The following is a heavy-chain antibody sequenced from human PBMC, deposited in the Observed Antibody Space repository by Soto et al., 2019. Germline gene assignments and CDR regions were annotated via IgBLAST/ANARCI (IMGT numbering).Heavy chain of an antibody. J-gene: IGHJ4*02. D-gene: IGHD1-1*01. CDR2: DSFSGGST. CDR1: GFTSSIYA. V-gene: IGHV3-23*01. CDR3: VEASPIGRNKCNDGDFDY. Sequence: GVSLRHSCTPSGFTSSIYAISWVLHTPVKDAESGVADSFSGGSTDYADSLKSLCTNCKDNSNDTLYLRMKRSRSEDTPLYYYVEASPIGRNKCNDGDFDYWGQGTLVTVSS.